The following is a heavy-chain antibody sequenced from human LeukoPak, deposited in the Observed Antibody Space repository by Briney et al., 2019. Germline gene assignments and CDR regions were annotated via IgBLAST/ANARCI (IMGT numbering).Heavy chain of an antibody. CDR3: ARVRRITMVRGVNFDAFDI. D-gene: IGHD3-10*01. J-gene: IGHJ3*02. CDR2: IYTSEST. Sequence: SETLSLTCTVSGPSISSYYWSWIRQPAGKGLEWIGHIYTSESTNYNPSLKSRVTVSVDTSKNQFSLKLSSVTAADTAVYYCARVRRITMVRGVNFDAFDIWGQGTMVTVSS. V-gene: IGHV4-4*07. CDR1: GPSISSYY.